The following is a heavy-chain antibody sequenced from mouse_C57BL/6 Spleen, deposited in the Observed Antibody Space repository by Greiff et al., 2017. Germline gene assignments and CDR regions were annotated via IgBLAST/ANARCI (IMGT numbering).Heavy chain of an antibody. CDR1: GYTFTSYW. CDR2: INPGSGNT. CDR3: ARWEYGYDFGG. D-gene: IGHD2-2*01. V-gene: IGHV1-7*01. J-gene: IGHJ2*01. Sequence: QVQLQESGAELVKPGASVKMSCKASGYTFTSYWMTWVKQRPGQGLEWIGYINPGSGNTKYNQKFKDKATLTADKSSSTAYMQLSSLTSEDSAVYYCARWEYGYDFGGRGKGTTVT.